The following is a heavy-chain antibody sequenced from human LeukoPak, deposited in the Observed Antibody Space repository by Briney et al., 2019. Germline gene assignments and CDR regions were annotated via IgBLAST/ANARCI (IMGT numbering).Heavy chain of an antibody. CDR2: IYYSGST. CDR1: GGSISSSSYY. J-gene: IGHJ5*02. Sequence: PSETLSLTCTVSGGSISSSSYYWGWIRQPPGKGLEWIGSIYYSGSTYYNPSLKSRVTISVDTSKNQFSLKLSSVTAADTAVYYCARTKYYDYGVNWFDPWGQGTLVTVSS. CDR3: ARTKYYDYGVNWFDP. D-gene: IGHD3-16*01. V-gene: IGHV4-39*07.